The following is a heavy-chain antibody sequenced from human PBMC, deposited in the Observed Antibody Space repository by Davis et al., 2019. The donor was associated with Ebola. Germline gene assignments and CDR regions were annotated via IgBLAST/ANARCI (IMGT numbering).Heavy chain of an antibody. D-gene: IGHD3-10*01. J-gene: IGHJ5*02. CDR1: GFTFRTYA. V-gene: IGHV3-23*01. CDR2: VSGSGTTT. Sequence: GESLKISCAASGFTFRTYAMNWVRQAPGKGLEWVSAVSGSGTTTGYADSVKGRFTISRDNSKNTLYLQMNSLRAEDTAVYYCAKDVLLWFGGWFDPWGQGTLVTVSS. CDR3: AKDVLLWFGGWFDP.